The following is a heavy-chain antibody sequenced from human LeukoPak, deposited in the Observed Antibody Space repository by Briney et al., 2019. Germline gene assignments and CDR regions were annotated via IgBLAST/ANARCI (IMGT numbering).Heavy chain of an antibody. CDR3: SKDLTSDFGGDFDP. CDR2: IKQDGSEK. Sequence: GGSLRLSCAASGFIFSSYWMSWVRQAPGKGLEWVANIKQDGSEKYFVDSVKGRFTISRDNSKSTVYLQMNSLRAEDTAVYYCSKDLTSDFGGDFDPWGQGTLVTVSS. V-gene: IGHV3-7*01. CDR1: GFIFSSYW. J-gene: IGHJ5*02. D-gene: IGHD3-10*01.